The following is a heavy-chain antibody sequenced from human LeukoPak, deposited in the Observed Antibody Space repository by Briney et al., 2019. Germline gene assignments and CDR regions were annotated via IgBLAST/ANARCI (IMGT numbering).Heavy chain of an antibody. D-gene: IGHD3-22*01. J-gene: IGHJ4*02. CDR2: VYSSGVG. V-gene: IGHV4-4*07. CDR3: AREEFLHEIDSSGYFVY. Sequence: ASETLSLTCTVSGGSITGYYWNWIRQPAGQGLEWLGRVYSSGVGNYNPSLTSRVTMSVDTSKNQFSLKLTSLTAADTAVYYCAREEFLHEIDSSGYFVYWGQGTLVTDSS. CDR1: GGSITGYY.